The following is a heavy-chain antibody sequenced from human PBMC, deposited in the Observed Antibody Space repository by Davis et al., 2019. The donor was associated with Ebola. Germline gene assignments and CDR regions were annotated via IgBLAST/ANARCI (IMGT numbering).Heavy chain of an antibody. J-gene: IGHJ4*02. D-gene: IGHD1-26*01. CDR1: GFTFSGSA. V-gene: IGHV3-73*01. CDR2: IRSKANSYAT. CDR3: SGSYRGFDY. Sequence: PGGSLRLSCAASGFTFSGSAMHCVRQVFGKGLEWVGRIRSKANSYATAYAASVKGRFTISRDASKNTAYLQMNSLKTEETAVYYCSGSYRGFDYWGQGTLVTVSS.